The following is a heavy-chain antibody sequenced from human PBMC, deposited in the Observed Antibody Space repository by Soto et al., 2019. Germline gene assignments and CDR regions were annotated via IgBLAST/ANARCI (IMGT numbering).Heavy chain of an antibody. CDR1: GGSISSHY. CDR3: ARGQSNYYGYYFDY. CDR2: IYNSGST. V-gene: IGHV4-59*11. Sequence: LSLTCTVSGGSISSHYWSWIRQSPGKGLEWIGYIYNSGSTKYNPSLKSRVTISVDTSKNHFSLKVSPVTAADTAVYYCARGQSNYYGYYFDYWGQGTLVTVSS. J-gene: IGHJ4*02. D-gene: IGHD3-10*01.